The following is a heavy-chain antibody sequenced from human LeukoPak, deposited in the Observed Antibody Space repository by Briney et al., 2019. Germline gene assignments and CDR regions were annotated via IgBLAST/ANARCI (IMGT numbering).Heavy chain of an antibody. Sequence: GGSLRLSCAASGFTFDDYAMHWVRQPPGKGLEWVSLISGDGGSTYYAASVQGRFTISRDNSKNSLYLQMNSLRTEETALYYCAKDSKGRRYYDFWSGRGLDMDAWGKGTTVTVSS. J-gene: IGHJ6*03. CDR3: AKDSKGRRYYDFWSGRGLDMDA. D-gene: IGHD3-3*01. CDR1: GFTFDDYA. V-gene: IGHV3-43*02. CDR2: ISGDGGST.